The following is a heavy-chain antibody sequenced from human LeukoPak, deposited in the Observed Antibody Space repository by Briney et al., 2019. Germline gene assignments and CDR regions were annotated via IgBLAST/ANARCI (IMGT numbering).Heavy chain of an antibody. CDR2: INPSGGGT. V-gene: IGHV1-46*01. Sequence: ASVKVSCKTSGYTFTKYYMHWVRRAPGQGLEWMGIINPSGGGTSYAQKFQGRVTMTRDTSTSTVYMELSSLRSEDTAVYYCARDTSGLSGFDPWGQGTLVTVSS. D-gene: IGHD2-8*01. CDR1: GYTFTKYY. J-gene: IGHJ5*02. CDR3: ARDTSGLSGFDP.